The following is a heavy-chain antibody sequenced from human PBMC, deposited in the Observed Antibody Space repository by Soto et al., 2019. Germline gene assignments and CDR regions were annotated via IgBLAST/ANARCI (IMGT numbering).Heavy chain of an antibody. J-gene: IGHJ4*02. Sequence: QVQLVQSGAEVKKPGASVKVSCRASGYTFTSYDINWVRQAPGQGLEWMGWMYPNSGSTGYAQKFQGRVTMTRDTSKSTAFMELGSLGFEDTAVYYCYDLNYWGQGTLVTVSS. CDR2: MYPNSGST. V-gene: IGHV1-8*01. D-gene: IGHD5-12*01. CDR3: YDLNY. CDR1: GYTFTSYD.